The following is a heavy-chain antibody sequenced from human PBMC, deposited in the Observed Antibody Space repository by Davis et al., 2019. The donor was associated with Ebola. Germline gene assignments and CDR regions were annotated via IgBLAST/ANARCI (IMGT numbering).Heavy chain of an antibody. CDR2: INHSGST. CDR3: ARVIVWSGYYTNPYYYGMDV. V-gene: IGHV4-34*01. D-gene: IGHD3-3*01. Sequence: PGGSLRLSCAVYGGSFSGYYWSWIRQPPGKGLEWIGEINHSGSTNYNPSLKSRVTISVDTSKNQFSLKLSSVTAADTAVYYCARVIVWSGYYTNPYYYGMDVWGQGTTVTVSS. J-gene: IGHJ6*02. CDR1: GGSFSGYY.